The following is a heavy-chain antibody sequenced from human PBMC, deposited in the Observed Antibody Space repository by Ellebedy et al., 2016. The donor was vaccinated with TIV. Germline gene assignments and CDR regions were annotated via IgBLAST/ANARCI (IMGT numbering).Heavy chain of an antibody. CDR2: INPSGGST. V-gene: IGHV1-46*01. J-gene: IGHJ3*02. CDR1: GYTFTDYY. CDR3: ARANGWKNFFDI. Sequence: AASVKVSCKTSGYTFTDYYIHWVRQAPGQGPEWMGMINPSGGSTSFAQDFQGRVTMTRDMSTSTVYMELSSLRSGDTAVYYCARANGWKNFFDIWGQGTVVTVSS. D-gene: IGHD6-19*01.